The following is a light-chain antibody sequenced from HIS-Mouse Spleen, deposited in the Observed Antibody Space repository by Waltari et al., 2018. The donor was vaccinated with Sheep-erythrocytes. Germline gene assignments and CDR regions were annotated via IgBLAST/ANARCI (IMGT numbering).Light chain of an antibody. CDR1: SSDVGSYNL. CDR3: CSYAGSSTPWV. CDR2: EGS. V-gene: IGLV2-23*01. Sequence: QSALTQPASVSGSPGQSITISCTGTSSDVGSYNLVSWYQQHPGKAPKLMIYEGSKRPSGVSNRFSGSKCGNTACLTISGLQAEDEADYYCCSYAGSSTPWVFGGGTKLTVL. J-gene: IGLJ3*02.